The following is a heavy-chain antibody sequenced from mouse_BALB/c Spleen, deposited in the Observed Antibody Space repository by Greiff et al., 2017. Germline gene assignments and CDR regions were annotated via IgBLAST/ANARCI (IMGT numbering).Heavy chain of an antibody. CDR2: IRLKSNNYAT. CDR1: GFTFSNYW. J-gene: IGHJ2*01. D-gene: IGHD4-1*01. CDR3: TRRENWDYFDY. Sequence: EVKVEESGGGLVQPGGSMKLSCVASGFTFSNYWMNWVRQSPEKGLEWVAEIRLKSNNYATHYAESVKGRFTISRDDSKSSVYLQMNNLRAEDTGIYYCTRRENWDYFDYWGQGTTLTVSS. V-gene: IGHV6-6*02.